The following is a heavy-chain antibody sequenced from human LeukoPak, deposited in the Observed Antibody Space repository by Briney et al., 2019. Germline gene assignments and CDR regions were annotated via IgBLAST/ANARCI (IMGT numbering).Heavy chain of an antibody. CDR1: GGSISSGSYY. Sequence: SQTLSLTCTVSGGSISSGSYYWSWIRQPPGKGLEWIGYIYYSGSTNYNPSLKSRVTISVDTSKNQFSLKLSSVTAADTAVYYCARGGGITSQPWVYYYMDVWGKGTTVTVSS. D-gene: IGHD3-16*01. V-gene: IGHV4-61*01. CDR2: IYYSGST. J-gene: IGHJ6*03. CDR3: ARGGGITSQPWVYYYMDV.